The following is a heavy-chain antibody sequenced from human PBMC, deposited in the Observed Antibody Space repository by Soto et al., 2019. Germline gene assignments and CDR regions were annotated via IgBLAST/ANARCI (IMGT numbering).Heavy chain of an antibody. V-gene: IGHV4-59*01. D-gene: IGHD1-26*01. CDR2: IYHSGTT. CDR3: ARDMPYAAGSLAGCDY. J-gene: IGHJ4*02. Sequence: SETLSLTCTVSGDSITGSYWSWIRQPPGKTLEWIGYIYHSGTTTYNPSLKSRVSISVDTSKNQFSLRLTSVIAADTAVYYCARDMPYAAGSLAGCDYWGQGILVTVSS. CDR1: GDSITGSY.